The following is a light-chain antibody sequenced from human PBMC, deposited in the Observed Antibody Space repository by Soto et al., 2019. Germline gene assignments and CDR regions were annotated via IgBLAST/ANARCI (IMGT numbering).Light chain of an antibody. Sequence: EIVLTQSPGTLSLSPGQRATLSCRASHSVGTNLMWYQQKPGQPPRLLISYASNRATGIPGRFSGGGSGTDFTLTISSLEPEDFAVYYCQQRNYWLSFGGGTKVDIK. CDR3: QQRNYWLS. V-gene: IGKV3-11*01. CDR2: YAS. J-gene: IGKJ4*01. CDR1: HSVGTN.